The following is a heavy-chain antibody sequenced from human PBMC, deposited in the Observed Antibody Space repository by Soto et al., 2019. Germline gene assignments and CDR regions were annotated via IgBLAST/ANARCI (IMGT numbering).Heavy chain of an antibody. J-gene: IGHJ4*02. CDR1: GGSISSYY. CDR3: ARHVRGEWLRFFDY. V-gene: IGHV4-59*08. Sequence: SETLSLTCTVSGGSISSYYWSWIRQPPGKGLEWIGYIYYSGSTNYNPSLKSRVTISVDTSKNQFSLKLSSVTAADTAVYYCARHVRGEWLRFFDYWGQGTLVTVSS. D-gene: IGHD5-12*01. CDR2: IYYSGST.